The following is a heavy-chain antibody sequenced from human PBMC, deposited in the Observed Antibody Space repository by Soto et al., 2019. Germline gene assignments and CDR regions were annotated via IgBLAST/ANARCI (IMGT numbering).Heavy chain of an antibody. D-gene: IGHD2-15*01. Sequence: SETLSLTCTVSGGSITSSSYYWGWIRQPPGKGLEWIGYIYYSGSTYYNPSLKSRVTISVDTSKNQFSLKLSSVTAADTAVYYCASFRCSGGSCALSPWGQGTLVTVSS. V-gene: IGHV4-30-4*08. J-gene: IGHJ5*02. CDR2: IYYSGST. CDR1: GGSITSSSYY. CDR3: ASFRCSGGSCALSP.